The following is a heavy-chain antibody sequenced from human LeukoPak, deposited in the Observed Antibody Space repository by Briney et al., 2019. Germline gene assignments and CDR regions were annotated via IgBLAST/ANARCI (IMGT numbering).Heavy chain of an antibody. J-gene: IGHJ4*02. CDR1: GFTFGDYA. CDR3: TRALDHYYDSSGYYEL. D-gene: IGHD3-22*01. V-gene: IGHV3-49*04. Sequence: PAGSLRLSCTASGFTFGDYAMSWVRQAPGKGLDGVGFIRGKAYGGTTEYAASVKGRFTISRVDSKSIAYLQMNSLKTEDTAVYYCTRALDHYYDSSGYYELWGQGTLVTVSS. CDR2: IRGKAYGGTT.